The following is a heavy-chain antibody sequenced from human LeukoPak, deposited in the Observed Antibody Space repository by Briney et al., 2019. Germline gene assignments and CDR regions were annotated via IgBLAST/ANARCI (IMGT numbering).Heavy chain of an antibody. CDR3: ARELAVAGNVAAYLQH. CDR1: GYTFTGYY. D-gene: IGHD6-19*01. Sequence: ASVKVSCKASGYTFTGYYMHWVRQAPGQGLEWLGWINPNSGGTNYAQKFQGRVTMNRDTSISTAYMELRRLRSDDTAVYYCARELAVAGNVAAYLQHWGQGTLVTVSS. J-gene: IGHJ1*01. CDR2: INPNSGGT. V-gene: IGHV1-2*02.